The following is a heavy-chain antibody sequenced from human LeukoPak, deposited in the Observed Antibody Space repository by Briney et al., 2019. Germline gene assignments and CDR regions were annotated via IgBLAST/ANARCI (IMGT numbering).Heavy chain of an antibody. J-gene: IGHJ4*02. Sequence: AASVKVSFEASGGTFSSYAISWVRQAPGQGLEWMGGIIPIFGTANYAQKFQGRVTITADESTSTAYMELSSLRSEDTAVYYCARSYSSSWDRSGFLNWGQGTLVTVSS. CDR3: ARSYSSSWDRSGFLN. D-gene: IGHD6-13*01. CDR1: GGTFSSYA. V-gene: IGHV1-69*13. CDR2: IIPIFGTA.